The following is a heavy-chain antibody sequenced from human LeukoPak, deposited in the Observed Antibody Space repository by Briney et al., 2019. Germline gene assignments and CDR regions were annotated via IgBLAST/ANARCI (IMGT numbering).Heavy chain of an antibody. J-gene: IGHJ4*02. CDR1: GFTFSSYA. D-gene: IGHD1-26*01. V-gene: IGHV3-23*01. Sequence: GGSLRLSCTASGFTFSSYAMNWVRQAPGKGLEWVSGIGAGGTFTYYADSVKGRFTIFRDNSRNTLYLQMNSLRAEDTAVYYCARRGVGAYYFDYWGQGTLVTVPS. CDR2: IGAGGTFT. CDR3: ARRGVGAYYFDY.